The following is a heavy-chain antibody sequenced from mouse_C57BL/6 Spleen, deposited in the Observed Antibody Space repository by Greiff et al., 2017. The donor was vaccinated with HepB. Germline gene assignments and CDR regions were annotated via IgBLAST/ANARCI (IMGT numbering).Heavy chain of an antibody. Sequence: EVKLMESGGGLVKPGGSLKLSCAASGFTFSDYGMHWVRQAPEKGLEWVAYISSGSSTIYYADTVKGRFTISRDNAKNTLFLQMTSLRSEDTAMYYCARAGGSSYGYFDVWGTGTTVTVSS. CDR3: ARAGGSSYGYFDV. CDR2: ISSGSSTI. V-gene: IGHV5-17*01. D-gene: IGHD1-1*01. J-gene: IGHJ1*03. CDR1: GFTFSDYG.